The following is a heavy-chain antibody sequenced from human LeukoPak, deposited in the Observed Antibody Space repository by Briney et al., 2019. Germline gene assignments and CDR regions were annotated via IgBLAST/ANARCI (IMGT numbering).Heavy chain of an antibody. D-gene: IGHD3-9*01. CDR2: ITGSGGGT. J-gene: IGHJ4*02. Sequence: GASLRLSCAASGFPFSNYAMSWVRQAPGEGLEWVSAITGSGGGTYYADSVEGRFTISRDNSKNTLYLQMNSLRAEDTAVYYCAKWGDYDVLTGYYDPDYWGQGTLVTVSS. CDR3: AKWGDYDVLTGYYDPDY. V-gene: IGHV3-23*01. CDR1: GFPFSNYA.